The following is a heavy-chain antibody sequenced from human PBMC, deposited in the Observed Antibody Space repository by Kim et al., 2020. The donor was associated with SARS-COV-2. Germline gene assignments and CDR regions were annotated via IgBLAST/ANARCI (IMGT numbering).Heavy chain of an antibody. CDR2: ISGGGSST. D-gene: IGHD4-17*01. CDR3: AKDAGNDYGEQLDY. V-gene: IGHV3-23*01. J-gene: IGHJ4*02. Sequence: GGSLRLSCAASGFTFSRYAMSWVRQAPGKGLEWVSTISGGGSSTYYEGSVKGRFTISRDNSKNTMYLQMNSLRAEDTAVYYCAKDAGNDYGEQLDYWGQGTLVTVSS. CDR1: GFTFSRYA.